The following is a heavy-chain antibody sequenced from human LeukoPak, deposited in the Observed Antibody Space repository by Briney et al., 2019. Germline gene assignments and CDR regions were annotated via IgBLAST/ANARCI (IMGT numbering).Heavy chain of an antibody. CDR1: GYNFSAYG. V-gene: IGHV1-18*01. D-gene: IGHD1-1*01. J-gene: IGHJ4*02. CDR2: VTSDNRDT. Sequence: ASVKVSCRASGYNFSAYGMTWVRQAPGQGLEWMGWVTSDNRDTKYAPKFQGRVTMTTDMSSTTAYMELRGLRSDDTAVYYCARGSHEYWNDYWGQGTLVTVSS. CDR3: ARGSHEYWNDY.